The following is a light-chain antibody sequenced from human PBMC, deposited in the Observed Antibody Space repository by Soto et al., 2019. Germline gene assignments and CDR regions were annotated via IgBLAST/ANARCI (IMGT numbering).Light chain of an antibody. V-gene: IGKV3-20*01. J-gene: IGKJ4*01. CDR2: GAS. CDR1: QSVSSSY. Sequence: EIVLTQSPGTLSLSPGERATLSCRASQSVSSSYLAWYQQKPGQAPRLLIYGASSRATGIPDRFSGSGSGTDFTLNIRRLEPEGFAVYSCQQYGSAPLTFGGGTKVEIK. CDR3: QQYGSAPLT.